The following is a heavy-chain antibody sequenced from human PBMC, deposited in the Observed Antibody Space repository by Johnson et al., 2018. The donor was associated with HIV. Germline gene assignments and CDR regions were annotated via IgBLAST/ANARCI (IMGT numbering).Heavy chain of an antibody. J-gene: IGHJ3*02. V-gene: IGHV3-11*04. Sequence: QVQLVESGGGLVQPGGPLRLSCAASGFTFSDFYMTWIRQAPGKGLEWVSYISSSGSTIYYADSVKGRFTISRDNAKNSVFLQMNSLRAEDTAVYYWARDVGGAGSDEPWEGAFDIWGQGTMVTVSS. CDR3: ARDVGGAGSDEPWEGAFDI. D-gene: IGHD1-26*01. CDR2: ISSSGSTI. CDR1: GFTFSDFY.